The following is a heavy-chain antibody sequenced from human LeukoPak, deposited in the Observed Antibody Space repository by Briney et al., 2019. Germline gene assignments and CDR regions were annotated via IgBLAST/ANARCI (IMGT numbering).Heavy chain of an antibody. CDR2: ISRSGGST. CDR3: VRGMRDFWSGFDAFDL. D-gene: IGHD3-3*01. Sequence: GGSLRLSCAASGSTFSNYAMSWVRQAPGKGLEWLSAISRSGGSTYYADSVRGRFTISRDNAKRTLYLQMNSLRAEDTAVYYCVRGMRDFWSGFDAFDLWGQGTMVIVSS. J-gene: IGHJ3*01. CDR1: GSTFSNYA. V-gene: IGHV3-23*01.